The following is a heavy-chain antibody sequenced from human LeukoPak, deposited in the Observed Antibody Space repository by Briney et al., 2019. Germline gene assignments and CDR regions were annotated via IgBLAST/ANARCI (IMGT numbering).Heavy chain of an antibody. CDR3: AALGVRTVNAFDI. V-gene: IGHV3-23*01. CDR2: ISGSGGST. D-gene: IGHD4-17*01. J-gene: IGHJ3*02. Sequence: GGSLRLSCAASGLTFSSYAMSWVRQAPGKGLEWVSAISGSGGSTYYADSVKGRFTISRDNSKNTLYLQMNSLRAEDTAVYYCAALGVRTVNAFDIWGQGTMVTVSS. CDR1: GLTFSSYA.